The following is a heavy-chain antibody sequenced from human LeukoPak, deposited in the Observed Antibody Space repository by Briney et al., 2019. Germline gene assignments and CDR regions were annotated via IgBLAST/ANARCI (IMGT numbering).Heavy chain of an antibody. V-gene: IGHV3-69-1*01. J-gene: IGHJ4*02. CDR2: ITRSSAL. Sequence: GGSLRLSCAASGFTFSDYGMIWVRQAPGKGLEWVSYITRSSALHYADSVKGRFAISRDNAKNSLYLQMNSLRAEDTALYYCAKDIEWEGVAAAGFDYWGQGTLVTVSS. CDR3: AKDIEWEGVAAAGFDY. D-gene: IGHD6-13*01. CDR1: GFTFSDYG.